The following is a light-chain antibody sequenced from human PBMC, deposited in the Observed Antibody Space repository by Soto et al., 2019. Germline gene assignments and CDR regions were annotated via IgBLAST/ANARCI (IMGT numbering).Light chain of an antibody. Sequence: QSALTQPASVSGSPGQSITISCTGTSSDVGGYNYVSWYQQHPGKAPKLMIYEVSNRPSGVSNRFSGSKSGNTASLTISGLLAEDEDDYYCRSYTSRSTLVFGGRTKLTVL. CDR2: EVS. CDR1: SSDVGGYNY. CDR3: RSYTSRSTLV. J-gene: IGLJ2*01. V-gene: IGLV2-14*01.